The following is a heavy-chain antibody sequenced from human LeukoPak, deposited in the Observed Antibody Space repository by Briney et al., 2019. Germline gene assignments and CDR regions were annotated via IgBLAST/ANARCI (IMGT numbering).Heavy chain of an antibody. CDR3: ARGGWLVRPSGFDY. V-gene: IGHV4-4*02. Sequence: SGTLSLTCAVSGGSISSSNWWSWVRPPPGKGLEWIGEIYHSGSTNYNPSLKSRVTISVDKSKNQFSLKLSSVTAADTAVYYCARGGWLVRPSGFDYWGQGTLVTVSS. CDR1: GGSISSSNW. CDR2: IYHSGST. D-gene: IGHD6-19*01. J-gene: IGHJ4*02.